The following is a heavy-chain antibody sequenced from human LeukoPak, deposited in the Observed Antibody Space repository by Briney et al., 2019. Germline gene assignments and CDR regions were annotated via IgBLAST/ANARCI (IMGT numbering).Heavy chain of an antibody. CDR2: TYYRSKWYT. J-gene: IGHJ4*02. V-gene: IGHV6-1*01. D-gene: IGHD3-22*01. CDR3: ARGSSRIYYYDSSGYSHAFDY. CDR1: GDSVSSNSAA. Sequence: SQTLSLTCAISGDSVSSNSAAWNWVRQSPSRGLEWLGRTYYRSKWYTDYAESVKSRITINPDTSKNQFSLQVNSVTPEDTAVYYCARGSSRIYYYDSSGYSHAFDYWGQGILVTVSS.